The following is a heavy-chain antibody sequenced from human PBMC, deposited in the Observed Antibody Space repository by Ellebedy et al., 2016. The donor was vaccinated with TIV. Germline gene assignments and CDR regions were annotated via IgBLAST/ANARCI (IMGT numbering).Heavy chain of an antibody. V-gene: IGHV1-3*01. Sequence: AASVKVSCKASGYTFTNYAMHWVRQAPGQRLEWMAWINAGNGNTKYSQKFQGRVTITRDTSATTVYMELSSLRSEDTAVYYCAKQGGYSYGSPFDYWGQGTLVTVSS. CDR3: AKQGGYSYGSPFDY. J-gene: IGHJ4*02. CDR2: INAGNGNT. D-gene: IGHD5-18*01. CDR1: GYTFTNYA.